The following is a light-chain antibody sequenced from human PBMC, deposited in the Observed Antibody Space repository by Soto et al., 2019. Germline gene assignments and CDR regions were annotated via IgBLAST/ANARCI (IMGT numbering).Light chain of an antibody. V-gene: IGLV2-23*01. CDR1: SSDVGSYNL. CDR2: EGS. J-gene: IGLJ1*01. CDR3: CSYAGSSTFV. Sequence: QSVLTQPASVSGSPGQSITISCTGTSSDVGSYNLVSWYQQHPGKAPKLMIYEGSKRPSGVSNRFSGSKSGNTASLTISGRQAEDEADYHCCSYAGSSTFVFGTGTKVTVL.